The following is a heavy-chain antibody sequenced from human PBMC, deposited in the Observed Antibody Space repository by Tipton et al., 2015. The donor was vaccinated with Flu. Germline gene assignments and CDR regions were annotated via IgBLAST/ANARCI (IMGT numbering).Heavy chain of an antibody. CDR2: IKSKTDGGTT. CDR1: GGSFSGYY. V-gene: IGHV3-15*01. J-gene: IGHJ4*02. Sequence: LTCAVYGGSFSGYYWSWIRQAPGKGLEWVGRIKSKTDGGTTDYAAPVKGRFTISRDDSKNTLYLQMNSLKTEDTAVYYCTTDGLRYSSSSWAYWGQETLVTVSS. D-gene: IGHD6-6*01. CDR3: TTDGLRYSSSSWAY.